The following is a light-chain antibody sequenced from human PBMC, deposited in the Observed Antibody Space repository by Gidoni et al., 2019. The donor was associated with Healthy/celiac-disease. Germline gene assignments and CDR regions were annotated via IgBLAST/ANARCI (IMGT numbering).Light chain of an antibody. Sequence: QTVVTMEPALTVSPGGTVTLTCASRTGAVTSGYYPNSFQQKPGQAPRALIYSTRNKHPWTPARFSGALLGGRAALKLSGVQPADEAEYYCLLYYGGAQPWVFGGGTKLTVL. V-gene: IGLV7-43*01. CDR1: TGAVTSGYY. CDR3: LLYYGGAQPWV. J-gene: IGLJ3*02. CDR2: STR.